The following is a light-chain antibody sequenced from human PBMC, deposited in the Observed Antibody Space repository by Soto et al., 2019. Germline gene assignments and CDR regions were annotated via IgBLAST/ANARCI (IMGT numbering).Light chain of an antibody. J-gene: IGLJ2*01. CDR2: EVS. CDR3: SLYAGSNNVV. Sequence: QSALTQPPSASGSPGQSVAISCTGTSSDIGAYKFVSWYQQHPGKAPKLIIYEVSIRPSGVPDRCSGSKSGNTASLTVSGRLAEDEADYYCSLYAGSNNVVFGGGTQMTVL. V-gene: IGLV2-8*01. CDR1: SSDIGAYKF.